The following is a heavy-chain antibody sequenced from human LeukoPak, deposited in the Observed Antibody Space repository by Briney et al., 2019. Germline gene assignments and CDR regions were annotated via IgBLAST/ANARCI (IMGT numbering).Heavy chain of an antibody. CDR2: IIPIFGTA. CDR1: GGTFSSYA. Sequence: SVKVSCKASGGTFSSYAISWVRQAPGQGLEWMGGIIPIFGTANYAQKFQGRVTITTDESTSTAYMELSSLRSEDTAVYYCARAPYYYDSSGYHARPYYFDYWGQGTLVTVSS. CDR3: ARAPYYYDSSGYHARPYYFDY. D-gene: IGHD3-22*01. V-gene: IGHV1-69*05. J-gene: IGHJ4*02.